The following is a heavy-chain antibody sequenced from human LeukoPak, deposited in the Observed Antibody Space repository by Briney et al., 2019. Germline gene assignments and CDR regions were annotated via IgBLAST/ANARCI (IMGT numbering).Heavy chain of an antibody. V-gene: IGHV4-39*01. CDR1: GGSISSSSYY. D-gene: IGHD3-10*01. CDR3: ARLRRVNYGSGSHNKYYFDY. J-gene: IGHJ4*02. Sequence: PSETLSLTCTVSGGSISSSSYYWGWIRQPPGKGLEWIGSIYYSGSTYYNPSLKSRVTISVDTSKNQFSLKLSSVTAADTAVYYCARLRRVNYGSGSHNKYYFDYWGQGTLVTVSS. CDR2: IYYSGST.